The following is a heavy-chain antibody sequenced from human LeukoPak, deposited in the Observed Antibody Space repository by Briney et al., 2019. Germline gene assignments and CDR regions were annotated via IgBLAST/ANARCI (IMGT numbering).Heavy chain of an antibody. CDR2: ISSSSSYT. CDR1: GFTFSDYY. CDR3: ARDRGMDYGMDV. V-gene: IGHV3-11*05. J-gene: IGHJ6*02. D-gene: IGHD3-10*01. Sequence: GGSLRLSCEASGFTFSDYYMNWIRQAPGKGLEWVSYISSSSSYTNYADSVKGRFTISRDNSKNTLYLQMNSLRAEDTAVYYCARDRGMDYGMDVWGQGTTVTVSS.